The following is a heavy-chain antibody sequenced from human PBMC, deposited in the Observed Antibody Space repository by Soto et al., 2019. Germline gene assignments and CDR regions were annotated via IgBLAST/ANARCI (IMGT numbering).Heavy chain of an antibody. Sequence: PSETQSLSCTVSGGSISSSSYYWGWIRQPPGKGLEWIGSIYYSGSTYYNPSLKSRVTISVDTSKNQFSLKLSTVTAADTAVYYCARSAGLPTRSRFDYWGQGTLVTVSS. CDR1: GGSISSSSYY. J-gene: IGHJ4*02. V-gene: IGHV4-39*01. CDR3: ARSAGLPTRSRFDY. CDR2: IYYSGST.